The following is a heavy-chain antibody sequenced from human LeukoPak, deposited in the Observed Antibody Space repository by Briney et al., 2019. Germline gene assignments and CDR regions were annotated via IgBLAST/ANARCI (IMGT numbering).Heavy chain of an antibody. V-gene: IGHV4-39*01. CDR3: ARHPRGSSSWSWFDP. J-gene: IGHJ5*02. CDR1: GGSISSSSYY. D-gene: IGHD6-13*01. Sequence: PSETLSLTCTVSGGSISSSSYYWGWIRQPPRKGLEWIGSIYYSGSTYYNPSLKSRVTISVDTSKNQFSLKLSSVTAADTAVYYCARHPRGSSSWSWFDPWGQGTLVTVSS. CDR2: IYYSGST.